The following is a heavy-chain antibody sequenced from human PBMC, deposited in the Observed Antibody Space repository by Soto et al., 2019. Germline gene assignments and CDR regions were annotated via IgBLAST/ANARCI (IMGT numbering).Heavy chain of an antibody. J-gene: IGHJ4*02. Sequence: EVQLVESGGGVGRPGGSLRLSCTASGFIFDDYGMNWVRQTPDKGLEWVSFINWSGGQTRYGDSMKGRFTVSRDNSRNSLYLETDSLRVEDTAFYCCALNLRGGGYYFDYGGVGALVTVSS. CDR1: GFIFDDYG. CDR2: INWSGGQT. V-gene: IGHV3-20*04. CDR3: ALNLRGGGYYFDY.